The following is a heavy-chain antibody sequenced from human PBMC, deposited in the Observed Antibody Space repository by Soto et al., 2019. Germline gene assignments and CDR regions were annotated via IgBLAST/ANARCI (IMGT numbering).Heavy chain of an antibody. J-gene: IGHJ6*03. D-gene: IGHD5-12*01. CDR2: IYYSGST. CDR1: GGSISSYY. Sequence: ETLSLTCTVSGGSISSYYWSWIRQPPGKGLEWIGYIYYSGSTNYNPSLKSRVTISVDTSKNQFSLKLSSVTAADTAVYYCARGYSGYDLDYYYYYMDVWGKGTTVTVSS. CDR3: ARGYSGYDLDYYYYYMDV. V-gene: IGHV4-59*01.